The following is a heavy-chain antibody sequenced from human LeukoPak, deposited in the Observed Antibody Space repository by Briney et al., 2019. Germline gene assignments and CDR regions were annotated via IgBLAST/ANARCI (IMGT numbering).Heavy chain of an antibody. D-gene: IGHD6-6*01. CDR3: ASIVYSSSSFDF. Sequence: PGGSLRLSCAASGFTFSSYWMSWVRQAPGKGLEWVANIKQDGSVEYYVVSVKGRLTISRDNAKQSLYLQMNSLRAEDTAVYYCASIVYSSSSFDFWGQGTLVTVSS. V-gene: IGHV3-7*05. CDR2: IKQDGSVE. CDR1: GFTFSSYW. J-gene: IGHJ4*02.